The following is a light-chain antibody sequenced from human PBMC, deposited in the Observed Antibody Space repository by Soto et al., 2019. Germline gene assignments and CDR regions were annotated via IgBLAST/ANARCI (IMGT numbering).Light chain of an antibody. CDR1: QSVSNN. V-gene: IGKV3-15*01. CDR3: HQYNNWPPVT. CDR2: STT. J-gene: IGKJ2*01. Sequence: EVVMSQSPATLSVSPGERATLSCRASQSVSNNLAWYQQKPGQTPRLLIYSTTTRATSIPVSFSGSGSGTEFTLTISSMPYEDFAGYYCHQYNNWPPVTCGQGTKLEIK.